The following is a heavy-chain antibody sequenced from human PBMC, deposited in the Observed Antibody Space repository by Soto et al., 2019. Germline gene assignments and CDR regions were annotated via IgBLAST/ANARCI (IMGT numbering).Heavy chain of an antibody. CDR1: GGSISSGDYY. CDR3: GRVWGYCTTGVCYTAFDI. J-gene: IGHJ3*02. V-gene: IGHV4-30-4*01. Sequence: TSETLSLTCTVSGGSISSGDYYWSWIRQPPGKGLEWIGYIYYSGSTYYNPSLKSRVTISVDTSKNQFSLKLSSVTAADTAVYYCGRVWGYCTTGVCYTAFDIWGQGTMVTVSS. D-gene: IGHD2-8*01. CDR2: IYYSGST.